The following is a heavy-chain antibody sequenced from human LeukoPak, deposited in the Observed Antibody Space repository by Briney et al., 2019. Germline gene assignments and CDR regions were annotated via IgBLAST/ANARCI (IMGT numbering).Heavy chain of an antibody. CDR3: AREKDSYDFWSGYNWFDP. V-gene: IGHV1-69*04. CDR2: IIPILGIA. CDR1: GGTFNSYT. J-gene: IGHJ5*02. Sequence: ASVKVSCKASGGTFNSYTISWVRQAPGQGLEWMGRIIPILGIANYAQKFQGRVTITADKSTSTAYMELSSLRSEDTAVYYCAREKDSYDFWSGYNWFDPWGQGTLVTVSS. D-gene: IGHD3-3*01.